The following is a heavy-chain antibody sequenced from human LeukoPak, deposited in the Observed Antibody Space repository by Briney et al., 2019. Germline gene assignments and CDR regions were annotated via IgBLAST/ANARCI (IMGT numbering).Heavy chain of an antibody. J-gene: IGHJ4*02. CDR2: INPNSGDT. Sequence: VASVKVSCKASGYTFTGYCMHWVRQAPGQGLEWMGWINPNSGDTNYAQKFQGRVTMTRDTSISTAYMELSRLRSDDTAVYYCARVRYRLAETYIDYWGQGTLVTVSS. CDR1: GYTFTGYC. CDR3: ARVRYRLAETYIDY. V-gene: IGHV1-2*02. D-gene: IGHD3-16*01.